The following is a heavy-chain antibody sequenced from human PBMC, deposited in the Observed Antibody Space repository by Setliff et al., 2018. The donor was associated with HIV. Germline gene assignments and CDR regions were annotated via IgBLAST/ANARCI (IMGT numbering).Heavy chain of an antibody. CDR3: ARHDCGGDCSINWFDP. V-gene: IGHV4-59*08. Sequence: SETLSLTCTVSGGSISSYYWGWIRQPAGKGLEWIGGFHHSGSTHYNPSLKSRVTISLDTSKNQFSLELTSVTAADTAVYYWARHDCGGDCSINWFDPWGQGTLVTVSS. CDR1: GGSISSYY. D-gene: IGHD2-21*02. CDR2: FHHSGST. J-gene: IGHJ5*02.